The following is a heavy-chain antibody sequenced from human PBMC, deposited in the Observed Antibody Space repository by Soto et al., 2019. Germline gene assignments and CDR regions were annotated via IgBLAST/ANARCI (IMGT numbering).Heavy chain of an antibody. CDR1: GFTFSGSA. D-gene: IGHD6-6*01. V-gene: IGHV3-73*01. Sequence: GSLRLSCAASGFTFSGSAMHWVRQASGKGLEWVGRIRSKANSYATAYAASVKGRFTISRDDSKNTAYLQMNSLKTEDTAVYYCTRPRYSSSSSVAKAWNDYWGQGTLVTVSS. CDR2: IRSKANSYAT. J-gene: IGHJ4*02. CDR3: TRPRYSSSSSVAKAWNDY.